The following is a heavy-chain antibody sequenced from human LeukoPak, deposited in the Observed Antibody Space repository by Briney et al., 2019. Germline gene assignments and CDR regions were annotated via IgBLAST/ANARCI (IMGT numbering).Heavy chain of an antibody. CDR2: INPNSGGT. CDR3: ARAGGRSWFDP. CDR1: GYTFTDKY. D-gene: IGHD2-15*01. J-gene: IGHJ5*02. Sequence: ASVKVSCKASGYTFTDKYMHWVRQAPGQGLEWMGRINPNSGGTNYAQKFQGRVIMTTDTSMTTAHMELSRLTSDDTAVYYCARAGGRSWFDPWGQGTLVTVSS. V-gene: IGHV1-2*06.